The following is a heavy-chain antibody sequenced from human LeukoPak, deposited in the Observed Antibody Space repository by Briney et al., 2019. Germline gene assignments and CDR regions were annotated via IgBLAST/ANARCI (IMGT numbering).Heavy chain of an antibody. D-gene: IGHD3/OR15-3a*01. V-gene: IGHV3-23*01. CDR3: ATRTLYYYYMDV. CDR2: ISGSGGST. J-gene: IGHJ6*03. Sequence: GGSLRLSCAASGFTFSSYAMSWVRQAPGKGLEWVSSISGSGGSTYYADSVKGRFTISRDNSKNTLYLQMNSLRAEDTAVYYCATRTLYYYYMDVWGKGTTVTVSS. CDR1: GFTFSSYA.